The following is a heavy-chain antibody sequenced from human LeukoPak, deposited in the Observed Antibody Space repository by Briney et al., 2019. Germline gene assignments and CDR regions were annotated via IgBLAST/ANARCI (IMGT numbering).Heavy chain of an antibody. D-gene: IGHD3-22*01. CDR1: GYTFTSYY. J-gene: IGHJ4*02. CDR3: ARTVYYDGSGYYKYYFDY. CDR2: IIPIFGTA. Sequence: ASVKVSCKASGYTFTSYYMHWVRQAPGQGLEWMGGIIPIFGTANYAQKFQGRVTITADESTSTAYMELGSLRSEDTAVYYCARTVYYDGSGYYKYYFDYWGQGTLVTVSS. V-gene: IGHV1-69*13.